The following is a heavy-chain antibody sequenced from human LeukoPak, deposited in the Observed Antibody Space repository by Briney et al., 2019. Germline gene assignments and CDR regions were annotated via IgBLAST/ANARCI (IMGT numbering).Heavy chain of an antibody. CDR1: GGSMNNYY. J-gene: IGHJ5*02. CDR2: ISDSGST. V-gene: IGHV4-59*01. CDR3: ARYDYGDCWFDP. D-gene: IGHD4-17*01. Sequence: SETLSLTCTVSGGSMNNYYWSWIRQAPGKGLEWIGYISDSGSTNYNPSLRSRVTISVDTSKNQFSLKLSSVTAADTALYYCARYDYGDCWFDPWGQGTLVAVSS.